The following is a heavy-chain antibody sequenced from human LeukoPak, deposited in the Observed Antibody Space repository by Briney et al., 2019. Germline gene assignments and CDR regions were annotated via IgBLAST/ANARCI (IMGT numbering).Heavy chain of an antibody. CDR2: IIPIFGTA. CDR1: GGTFSSYA. D-gene: IGHD3-10*01. CDR3: ARVQSYYYGSGSAFDI. J-gene: IGHJ3*02. Sequence: GSSVKVSCKASGGTFSSYAISWVRQAPGQGLEWMGGIIPIFGTANYAQKFQGRVTITADESTSTAYMELSSLRSEDTAVYYCARVQSYYYGSGSAFDIWGQGTMVTVSS. V-gene: IGHV1-69*01.